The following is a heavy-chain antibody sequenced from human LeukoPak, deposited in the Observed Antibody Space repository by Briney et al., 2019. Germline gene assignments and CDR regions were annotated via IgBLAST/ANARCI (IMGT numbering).Heavy chain of an antibody. CDR1: GFTFSSYA. Sequence: SGGSLRLSYAASGFTFSSYAMSWVRQAPGKGLEWVSAISGSGGSTYYADSVKGRFTISRDNSKNTLYLQMNSLRAEDTAVYYCAKGVYYYDSSGYSRVYWGQGTLVTVSS. V-gene: IGHV3-23*01. D-gene: IGHD3-22*01. J-gene: IGHJ4*02. CDR3: AKGVYYYDSSGYSRVY. CDR2: ISGSGGST.